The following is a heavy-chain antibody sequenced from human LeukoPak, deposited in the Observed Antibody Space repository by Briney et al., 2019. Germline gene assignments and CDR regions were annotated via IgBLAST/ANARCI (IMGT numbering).Heavy chain of an antibody. J-gene: IGHJ6*02. V-gene: IGHV4-31*03. CDR2: IYYSGST. CDR1: GGSISSGGYY. D-gene: IGHD5-18*01. CDR3: ARDFWRRSSYGSYYYYYYGMDV. Sequence: SETLSLTCTVSGGSISSGGYYWSWIRQHPGKGLEWIGYIYYSGSTYYNPSLKSRVTISVDTSKNQFSLKLSSVTAADTAVYYCARDFWRRSSYGSYYYYYYGMDVWGHGTTVTVSS.